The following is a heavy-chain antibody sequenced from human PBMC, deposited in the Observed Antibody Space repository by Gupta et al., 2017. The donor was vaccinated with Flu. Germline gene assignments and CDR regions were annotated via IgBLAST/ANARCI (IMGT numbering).Heavy chain of an antibody. CDR3: ARHGLTTNDCWSGNYNDWFDP. D-gene: IGHD3-3*01. J-gene: IGHJ5*02. Sequence: GLEWIGSLFYSGSTYYNPSVKSRITISLDTSKNQFSLKLSSVTAADTAVYYCARHGLTTNDCWSGNYNDWFDPWGQGTLVTVSS. V-gene: IGHV4-39*01. CDR2: LFYSGST.